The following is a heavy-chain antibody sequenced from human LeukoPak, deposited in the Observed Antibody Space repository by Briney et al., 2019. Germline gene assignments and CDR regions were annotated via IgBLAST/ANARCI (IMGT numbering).Heavy chain of an antibody. CDR2: ISGSGSTI. J-gene: IGHJ4*02. CDR1: GFAFGSYE. CDR3: ARAEIRNAFFFDG. D-gene: IGHD3-3*01. V-gene: IGHV3-48*03. Sequence: PGRSQGLSHAASGFAFGSYEIHWVRRALRKGLEWVSDISGSGSTIYYADSVKGRFTIFRDNAKNSLSLQLNSLRAEDTCIYYCARAEIRNAFFFDGWGEGTLVTVSS.